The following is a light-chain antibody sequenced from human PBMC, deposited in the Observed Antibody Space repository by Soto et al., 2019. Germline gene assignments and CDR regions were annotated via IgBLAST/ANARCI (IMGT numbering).Light chain of an antibody. V-gene: IGLV1-51*01. J-gene: IGLJ1*01. CDR2: DDN. Sequence: QSVMTQPPSVSAAPGQKVTISCSGSSSNIGGNSVSWYQQLPGTAPKLLIYDDNKRPSGIPDRFSGSKSGTSATLGITGFQTGDEADYYCGSWDGSRSAYVFGTGTKLTVL. CDR3: GSWDGSRSAYV. CDR1: SSNIGGNS.